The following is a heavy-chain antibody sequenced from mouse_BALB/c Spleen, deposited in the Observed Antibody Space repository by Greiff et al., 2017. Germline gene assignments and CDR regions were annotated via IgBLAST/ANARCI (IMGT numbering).Heavy chain of an antibody. V-gene: IGHV3-2*02. CDR1: GYSITSDYA. J-gene: IGHJ4*01. CDR3: ASPRGAMDY. Sequence: DVKLQESGPGLVKPSQSLSLTCTVTGYSITSDYAWYWIRQFPGNTLEWMGYISYSGSTSYTPSLKSRISITRDTSKNQYFLQLNSVTTEDTATYNCASPRGAMDYWGQGTSVTVSS. CDR2: ISYSGST.